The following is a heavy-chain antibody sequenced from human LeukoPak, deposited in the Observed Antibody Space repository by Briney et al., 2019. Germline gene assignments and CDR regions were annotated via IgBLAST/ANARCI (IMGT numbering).Heavy chain of an antibody. CDR2: IRYDGSNK. V-gene: IGHV3-30*02. CDR3: AREGITIFGVVPAFDY. D-gene: IGHD3-3*01. CDR1: GFTFSSYG. J-gene: IGHJ4*02. Sequence: PGGSLRLSCAASGFTFSSYGMHWVRQAPGKGLEWVAFIRYDGSNKYYADSVKGRFTISRDNSKNTLYLQMNSLRAEDTAVYYCAREGITIFGVVPAFDYWGQGTLVTVSS.